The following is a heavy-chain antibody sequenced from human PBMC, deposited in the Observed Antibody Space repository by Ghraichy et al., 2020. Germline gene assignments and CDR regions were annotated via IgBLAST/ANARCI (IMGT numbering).Heavy chain of an antibody. D-gene: IGHD3-10*01. CDR3: AKDFGSGNPVHYYLEH. Sequence: GGSLRLSCAASGFKFSGYGMHWVRQAPGKGLEWVAFIRYEGIKTYYADSVKGRFTISRDNSKNTLYLQMISLKPEDTAVYYCAKDFGSGNPVHYYLEHWGQGTLVTVSS. CDR1: GFKFSGYG. CDR2: IRYEGIKT. J-gene: IGHJ4*02. V-gene: IGHV3-30*02.